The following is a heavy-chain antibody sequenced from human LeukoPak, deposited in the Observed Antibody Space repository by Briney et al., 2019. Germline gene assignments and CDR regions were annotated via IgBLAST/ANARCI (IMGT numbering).Heavy chain of an antibody. CDR3: GRQYGPGYSSTWYFDY. J-gene: IGHJ4*02. Sequence: SETLSLTCTVSGGSITSSAYSWGWIRQPPGKGLDWIGNICDSGNAYYNPSLKSRVTISVDTSKNQFSLKLNSVTAADTAVYYCGRQYGPGYSSTWYFDYWGQGTLVTVSS. CDR2: ICDSGNA. V-gene: IGHV4-39*01. CDR1: GGSITSSAYS. D-gene: IGHD6-13*01.